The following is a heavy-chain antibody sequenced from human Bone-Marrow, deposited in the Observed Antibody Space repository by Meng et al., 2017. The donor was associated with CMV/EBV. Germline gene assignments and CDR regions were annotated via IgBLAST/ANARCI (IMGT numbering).Heavy chain of an antibody. CDR2: INPNSGVT. CDR1: GYTFTDYY. D-gene: IGHD3-22*01. J-gene: IGHJ4*02. Sequence: ASVKVSCKASGYTFTDYYIHWVRQAPGQGLEWMGWINPNSGVTNYAQKFQGRVTMTRDTSVSTAYMELSRLRSDDTGVYYCARVIGRSLLSRPLPFDYWGQGTLVTVSS. CDR3: ARVIGRSLLSRPLPFDY. V-gene: IGHV1-2*02.